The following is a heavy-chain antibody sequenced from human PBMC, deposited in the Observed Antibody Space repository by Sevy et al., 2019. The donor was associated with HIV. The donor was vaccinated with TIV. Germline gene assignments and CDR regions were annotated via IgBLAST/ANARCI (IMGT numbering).Heavy chain of an antibody. Sequence: GGSLRLSCAVSGLTVDSNYMSWVRQAPGKGLEWVSIIYSGGSTYYADSVKGRFTISTDNSKNTLDIQMNSLRAEDTAVYYCARGGLDSNWFRSFDYWGQGTLVTVSS. CDR1: GLTVDSNY. J-gene: IGHJ4*02. V-gene: IGHV3-53*01. CDR3: ARGGLDSNWFRSFDY. CDR2: IYSGGST. D-gene: IGHD6-13*01.